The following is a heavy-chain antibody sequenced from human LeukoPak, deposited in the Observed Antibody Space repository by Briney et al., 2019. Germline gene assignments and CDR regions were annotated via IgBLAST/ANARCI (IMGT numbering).Heavy chain of an antibody. CDR2: IYYSGST. Sequence: GSLRLSCAASGFTFSSYSMNWIRQPPGKGLEWIGYIYYSGSTNYNPSLKSRVTISVDTSKNQFSLKLSSVTAADTAVYYCARRARILTGYTFDYWGQGTLVTVSS. D-gene: IGHD3-9*01. CDR3: ARRARILTGYTFDY. V-gene: IGHV4-59*08. CDR1: GFTFSSYS. J-gene: IGHJ4*02.